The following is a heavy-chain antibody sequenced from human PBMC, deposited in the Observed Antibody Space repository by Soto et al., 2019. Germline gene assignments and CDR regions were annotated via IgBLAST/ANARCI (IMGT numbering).Heavy chain of an antibody. CDR3: ARVSPDFWSGYPDCMDV. Sequence: GGSLRLSCAASGFTLSSYYMNWVRQAPGKGLEWVSYISRADASVHYADSVKGRFTLSRDNAKNSLYLQMNSLRDEDTAVYYCARVSPDFWSGYPDCMDVWGQGTAVTVSS. CDR1: GFTLSSYY. V-gene: IGHV3-48*02. D-gene: IGHD3-3*01. CDR2: ISRADASV. J-gene: IGHJ6*02.